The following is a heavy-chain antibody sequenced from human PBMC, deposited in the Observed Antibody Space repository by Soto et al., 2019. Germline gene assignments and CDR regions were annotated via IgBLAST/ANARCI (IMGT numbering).Heavy chain of an antibody. J-gene: IGHJ4*02. V-gene: IGHV4-34*01. CDR3: ARSPTYYDYVWGNSTY. Sequence: QVHLQQWGAGLLKPSETLSLTCAVYAESFSGYYWSWIRQPPGKGLEWIGEINHSGSTNYNPSLKSRATISVDTTKSQFSLKLRPVTAADTAVYDCARSPTYYDYVWGNSTYWGQGTLLTVSS. CDR1: AESFSGYY. CDR2: INHSGST. D-gene: IGHD3-16*01.